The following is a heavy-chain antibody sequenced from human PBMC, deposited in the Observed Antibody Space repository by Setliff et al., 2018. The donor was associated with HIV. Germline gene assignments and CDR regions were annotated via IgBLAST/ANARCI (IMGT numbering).Heavy chain of an antibody. CDR1: GGSITSDGHY. CDR2: ISHTGST. Sequence: PSETLSLTCSVSGGSITSDGHYWSCIRHCPGKGLEWIGYISHTGSTYYNPSLASRLIMLLGPSKNQFSLKLNSMTAADTAMYYCAGGRYFRDISDSRFDFWGQGKLVTVSS. J-gene: IGHJ4*02. D-gene: IGHD2-21*02. V-gene: IGHV4-31*03. CDR3: AGGRYFRDISDSRFDF.